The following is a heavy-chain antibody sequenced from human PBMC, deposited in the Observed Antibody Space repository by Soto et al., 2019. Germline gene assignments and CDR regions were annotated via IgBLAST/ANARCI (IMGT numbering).Heavy chain of an antibody. CDR2: IDPSDSYT. CDR1: GYSFTSYW. CDR3: AXXLXVVAANGKAV. J-gene: IGHJ6*02. V-gene: IGHV5-10-1*01. D-gene: IGHD2-15*01. Sequence: SLKISCKGSGYSFTSYWISWVRQMPGKGLEWMGRIDPSDSYTNYSPSFQGHVTISADKSISTAYLQWSSLKASDTAMYYFAXXLXVVAANGKAVWGQGTTVTVSS.